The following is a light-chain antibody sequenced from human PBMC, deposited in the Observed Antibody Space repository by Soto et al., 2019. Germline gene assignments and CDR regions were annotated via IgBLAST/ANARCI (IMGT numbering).Light chain of an antibody. Sequence: EVVMTQSPATLSVSPGERATLSCRASQSVNANLAWYQQKPGQAPRLLIHGASNRATGIPARFSGSGFGTELTLTFSSLQFEDLTLYYCQQYITWLWTFGQGPKVEIK. J-gene: IGKJ1*01. V-gene: IGKV3-15*01. CDR1: QSVNAN. CDR2: GAS. CDR3: QQYITWLWT.